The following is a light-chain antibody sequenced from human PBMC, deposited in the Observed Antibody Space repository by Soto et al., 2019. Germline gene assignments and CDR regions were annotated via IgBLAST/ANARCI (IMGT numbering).Light chain of an antibody. Sequence: EIVFTQSPATLSLSPGERATLSCRASQSVSSYLAWYQQKPGQAPRLLIYDASNRATGIPARFSGSGSGTNFTLPISSLEPEDFAVYYCRQRSNWPPGLTFGGGTKVDIK. V-gene: IGKV3-11*01. CDR2: DAS. CDR1: QSVSSY. J-gene: IGKJ4*01. CDR3: RQRSNWPPGLT.